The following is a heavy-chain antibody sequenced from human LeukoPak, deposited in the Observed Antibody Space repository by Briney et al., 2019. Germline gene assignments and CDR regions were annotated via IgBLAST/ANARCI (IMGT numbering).Heavy chain of an antibody. CDR3: ARDGYSSGWYFDY. CDR1: GHTFTGYY. Sequence: ASVKVSCKASGHTFTGYYMHWVRQAPGQGLEWMGWINPNSGGTNYAQKFQGRVTMTRDTSISTAYMELSRLRSDDTAVYYCARDGYSSGWYFDYWGQGTLVTVSS. CDR2: INPNSGGT. V-gene: IGHV1-2*02. D-gene: IGHD6-19*01. J-gene: IGHJ4*02.